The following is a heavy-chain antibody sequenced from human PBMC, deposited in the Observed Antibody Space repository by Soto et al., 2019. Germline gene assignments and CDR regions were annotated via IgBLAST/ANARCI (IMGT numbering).Heavy chain of an antibody. D-gene: IGHD3-22*01. Sequence: SETLSLTCTVSGGSISSGGYYWSWIRQHPGKGLEWIGYIYYSGSTYYNPSLKSRVTISVDTSKNQFSLKLSSVTAADTAVYYCARGMHLYYYDSSGYYTLWGQGTLVTVSS. CDR2: IYYSGST. V-gene: IGHV4-31*03. CDR3: ARGMHLYYYDSSGYYTL. J-gene: IGHJ4*02. CDR1: GGSISSGGYY.